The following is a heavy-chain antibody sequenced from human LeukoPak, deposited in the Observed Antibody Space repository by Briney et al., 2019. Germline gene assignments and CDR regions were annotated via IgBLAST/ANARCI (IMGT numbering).Heavy chain of an antibody. Sequence: GASVKVSCKASGGTFSSYAISWVRQAPGQGLEWMGGIIPIFGTANYAQKFQGRVTITADESTSTAYMELSSLRSDDTAVYYCARAYHSSGWYRYFDYWGQGTLVTVSS. J-gene: IGHJ4*02. V-gene: IGHV1-69*13. CDR1: GGTFSSYA. CDR3: ARAYHSSGWYRYFDY. D-gene: IGHD6-19*01. CDR2: IIPIFGTA.